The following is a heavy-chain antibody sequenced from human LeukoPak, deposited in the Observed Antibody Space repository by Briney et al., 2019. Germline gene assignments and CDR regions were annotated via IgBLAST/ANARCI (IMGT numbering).Heavy chain of an antibody. V-gene: IGHV4-4*07. J-gene: IGHJ5*02. CDR2: IYTSGST. CDR3: ARDPSYCSSTSCFPAWFDP. D-gene: IGHD2-2*01. CDR1: GGSISSYY. Sequence: SETLSLTCTVSGGSISSYYWSWIRQPAGKGLEWIGRIYTSGSTNYNPSLKSRVTMSVDTSKNQFSLKLSSVTAADTAVYYCARDPSYCSSTSCFPAWFDPWGQGTLVTVSS.